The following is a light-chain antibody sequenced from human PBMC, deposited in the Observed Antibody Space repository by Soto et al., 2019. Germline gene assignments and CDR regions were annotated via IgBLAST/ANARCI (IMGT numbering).Light chain of an antibody. J-gene: IGLJ2*01. CDR2: DVS. V-gene: IGLV2-14*03. Sequence: QSALTQPASVSGSPGQSITISCTGTSSDVGGYDYVSWYQQHPGKAPRLMIYDVSNRPSGLSNRFSGSKSGNTASLTISGLQAEDEADYYCSSYTSGSTLVVFGGGTQLTVL. CDR1: SSDVGGYDY. CDR3: SSYTSGSTLVV.